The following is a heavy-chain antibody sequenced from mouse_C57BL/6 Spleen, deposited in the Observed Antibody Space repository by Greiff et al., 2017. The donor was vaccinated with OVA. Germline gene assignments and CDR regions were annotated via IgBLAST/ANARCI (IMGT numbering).Heavy chain of an antibody. J-gene: IGHJ4*01. V-gene: IGHV1-52*01. CDR2: IDPSDSGT. Sequence: QVQLKQPGAELVRPGSSVKLSCKASGYTFTSYWMHWVQQRPIQGLEWIGNIDPSDSGTHYNQKFKDKATLTVDKSSSTAYMQLSSLTSEDSAVYYCARGNYVRDYAMDYWGQGTSVTVSS. CDR3: ARGNYVRDYAMDY. D-gene: IGHD1-1*01. CDR1: GYTFTSYW.